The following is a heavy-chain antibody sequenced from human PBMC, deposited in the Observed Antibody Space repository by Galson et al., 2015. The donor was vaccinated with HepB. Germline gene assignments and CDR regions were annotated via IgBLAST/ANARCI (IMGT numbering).Heavy chain of an antibody. V-gene: IGHV3-23*01. J-gene: IGHJ5*02. D-gene: IGHD6-19*01. CDR3: AKCGVFSSGWCNYFDP. Sequence: SLRLSCAASGFTFSNHAMIWVRQAPGKGLEWVSAVSHSGAFYADSVKGRFTISKDNSKDTLSLQMNGPGAEDTAVYYCAKCGVFSSGWCNYFDPWGQGTLVTVSS. CDR2: VSHSGA. CDR1: GFTFSNHA.